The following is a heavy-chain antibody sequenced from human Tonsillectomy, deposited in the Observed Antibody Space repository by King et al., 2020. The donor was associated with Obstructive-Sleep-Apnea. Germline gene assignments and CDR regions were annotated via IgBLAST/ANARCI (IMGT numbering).Heavy chain of an antibody. CDR3: ARERSLLRYFDMGLDY. Sequence: VQLVESGGGLVKPGGSLRLSCAASGFTFSSYSMTWVRQAPGKGLEGVSSITRSSSYIYYADSVKGRFTISSDNAKNSLYLQMNSLRAEDTAVYYCARERSLLRYFDMGLDYWGQGTLVTVSS. CDR2: ITRSSSYI. CDR1: GFTFSSYS. V-gene: IGHV3-21*01. J-gene: IGHJ4*02. D-gene: IGHD3-9*01.